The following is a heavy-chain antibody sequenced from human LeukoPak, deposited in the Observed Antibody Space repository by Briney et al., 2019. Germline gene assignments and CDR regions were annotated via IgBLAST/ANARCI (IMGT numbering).Heavy chain of an antibody. CDR3: ASRPPSGENFAPFDY. V-gene: IGHV3-21*01. Sequence: GGSLRLSCAASGFTFSDYRMNWVRQAPGKGLEWVSSISSSGSKIFYADSVQGRFTISRDNAKNSLYLQMDSLRAEDTAVYFRASRPPSGENFAPFDYWGQGTLVTVSS. CDR1: GFTFSDYR. CDR2: ISSSGSKI. J-gene: IGHJ4*02. D-gene: IGHD4-17*01.